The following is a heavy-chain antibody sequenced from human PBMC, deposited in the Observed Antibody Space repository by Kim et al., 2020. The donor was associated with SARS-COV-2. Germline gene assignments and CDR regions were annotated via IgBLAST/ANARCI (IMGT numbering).Heavy chain of an antibody. CDR2: IIPIFGTA. Sequence: SVKVSCKASGGTFSSYAISWVRQAPGQGLEWMGGIIPIFGTANYAQKFQGRVTITADESTSTAYMELSSLRSEDTAVYYCARARGIHDAFDIWGQGTMVTVSS. D-gene: IGHD3-16*01. CDR3: ARARGIHDAFDI. J-gene: IGHJ3*02. V-gene: IGHV1-69*13. CDR1: GGTFSSYA.